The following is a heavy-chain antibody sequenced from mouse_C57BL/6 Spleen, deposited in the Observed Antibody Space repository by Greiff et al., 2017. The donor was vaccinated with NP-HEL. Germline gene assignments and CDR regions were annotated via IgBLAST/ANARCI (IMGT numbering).Heavy chain of an antibody. CDR2: IYPRDGST. Sequence: QVQLQQSGPELVKPGASVKLSCKASGYTFTSYDINWVKQRPGQGLEWIGWIYPRDGSTKYNEKFKGKATLTVDTSSSTAYMELHSLTSEDSAVYFCASPIYYGGSSPYWYFDVWGTGTTVTVSS. D-gene: IGHD1-1*01. CDR1: GYTFTSYD. J-gene: IGHJ1*03. V-gene: IGHV1-85*01. CDR3: ASPIYYGGSSPYWYFDV.